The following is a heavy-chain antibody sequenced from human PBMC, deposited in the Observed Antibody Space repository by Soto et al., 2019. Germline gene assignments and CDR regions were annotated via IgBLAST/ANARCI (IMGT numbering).Heavy chain of an antibody. Sequence: EVQLVESGGGLVQPGRSLRLSCAASGFTFDDYAMHWVRQAPGKGLEWVSGISWNSGSIGYADSVKGRFTISRDNAKNSLYLQMNSLRAEDTGLYYCAKDKGLRGVGYFDYWGQGTLVTVSS. J-gene: IGHJ4*02. V-gene: IGHV3-9*01. CDR1: GFTFDDYA. CDR2: ISWNSGSI. CDR3: AKDKGLRGVGYFDY. D-gene: IGHD3-16*01.